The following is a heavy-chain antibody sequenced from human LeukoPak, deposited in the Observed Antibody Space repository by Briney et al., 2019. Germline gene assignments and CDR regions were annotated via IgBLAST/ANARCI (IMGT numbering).Heavy chain of an antibody. CDR2: ISLIVVHT. V-gene: IGHV3-20*04. D-gene: IGHD6-19*01. J-gene: IGHJ4*02. CDR3: GRGDSSGWYFDS. CDR1: GFTFDDHG. Sequence: GGSLRLSCGGSGFTFDDHGMCWVRHAPGKGVEWVFAISLIVVHTCYPDSVKGRFTISRDNAKNSLYLQMNSLRVEDTALYYCGRGDSSGWYFDSWGQGTLVTVSS.